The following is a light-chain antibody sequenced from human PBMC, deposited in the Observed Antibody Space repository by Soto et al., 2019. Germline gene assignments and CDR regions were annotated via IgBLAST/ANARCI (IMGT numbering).Light chain of an antibody. CDR1: QSLLYSSDNKNY. CDR2: WAS. Sequence: DIVMTQSPDSLAVSLGERATINCKSSQSLLYSSDNKNYLAWYQQKPGQPPSLLIYWASTRESGVPDRFSGSGSGTDFTLSISSLQAEDVAVYYCQQYYSAPVTFGGGTRVEIK. V-gene: IGKV4-1*01. J-gene: IGKJ4*01. CDR3: QQYYSAPVT.